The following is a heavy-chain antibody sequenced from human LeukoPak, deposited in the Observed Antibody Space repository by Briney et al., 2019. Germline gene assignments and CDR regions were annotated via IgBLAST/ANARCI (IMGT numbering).Heavy chain of an antibody. D-gene: IGHD6-19*01. CDR1: GGSISSYY. J-gene: IGHJ4*02. V-gene: IGHV4-59*01. CDR2: IYYTGST. CDR3: ARAEKAVTGTLDS. Sequence: SETLSLTCTVSGGSISSYYWSWIRQPPGKGLEWIGYIYYTGSTNYNPSLRSRVTISVDTSKNQFSLKLNSVAAADTAVYYCARAEKAVTGTLDSWGQGTLITVSS.